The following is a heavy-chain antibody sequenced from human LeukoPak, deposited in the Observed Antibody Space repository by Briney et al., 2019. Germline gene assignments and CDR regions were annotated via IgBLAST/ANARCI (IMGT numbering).Heavy chain of an antibody. D-gene: IGHD6-19*01. Sequence: SQTLSLTCAISGDSFSSNSAAWNWVRQSPSRGLEWLGRTYYRSKLYNDYAVSVKSRITINPDTSKNQFSLQLNSVTPEDTAVYYCARSLDSSGWFYYFDYWGQGTLVTVSS. CDR2: TYYRSKLYN. CDR3: ARSLDSSGWFYYFDY. V-gene: IGHV6-1*01. J-gene: IGHJ4*02. CDR1: GDSFSSNSAA.